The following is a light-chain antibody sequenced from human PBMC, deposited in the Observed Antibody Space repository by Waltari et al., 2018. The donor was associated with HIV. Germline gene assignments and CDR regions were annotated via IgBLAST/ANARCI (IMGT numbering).Light chain of an antibody. CDR1: ISDIGSYNL. Sequence: QSALTQPASVSGSPGQSITISCTGTISDIGSYNLVSWYQQYPGRAPKLIIYEVTKRPSGVSDRFSGSKSGNRASLTVAGLKVEDEADYYCSSYTSSSTLNYVFGTGTKVTVL. J-gene: IGLJ1*01. CDR2: EVT. CDR3: SSYTSSSTLNYV. V-gene: IGLV2-14*01.